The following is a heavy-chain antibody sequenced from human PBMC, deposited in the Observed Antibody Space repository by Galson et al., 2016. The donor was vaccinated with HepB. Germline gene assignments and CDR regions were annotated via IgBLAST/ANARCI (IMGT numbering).Heavy chain of an antibody. D-gene: IGHD3-10*01. CDR2: ISYDGSNK. CDR3: AKDPYYYGSGSYLYFHY. Sequence: SLRLSCAASGFTFSRYGMHWVRQAPGKGLEWVTFISYDGSNKYYADYVKGRFTISRDHSKNTLYLQMNSLRAEDTAVYYCAKDPYYYGSGSYLYFHYWGQGTLVTVSS. J-gene: IGHJ4*01. V-gene: IGHV3-30*18. CDR1: GFTFSRYG.